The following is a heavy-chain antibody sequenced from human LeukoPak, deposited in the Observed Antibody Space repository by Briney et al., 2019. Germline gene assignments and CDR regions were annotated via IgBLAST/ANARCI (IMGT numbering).Heavy chain of an antibody. D-gene: IGHD1-1*01. J-gene: IGHJ4*02. CDR2: ITSSGDSI. CDR1: GFIFCDFY. V-gene: IGHV3-11*01. Sequence: GGSLRLSCVVSGFIFCDFYMNWIRQAPGKGLEWISFITSSGDSIYYADSVKGRFTVFRDNAKNSLYLQMNSLRAEDTAVYFCARDPEYSDKWGQGTLVSVSS. CDR3: ARDPEYSDK.